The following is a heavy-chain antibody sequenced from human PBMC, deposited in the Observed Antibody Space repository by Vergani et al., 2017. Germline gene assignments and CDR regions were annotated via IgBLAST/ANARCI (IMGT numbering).Heavy chain of an antibody. Sequence: EVQLVESGGGLVQPGGSLRLSCAASGFTFSSYEMNWVRQAPGKGLEWASYISSSGSTIYYADSVKGRFTISRDNAKNSLYLQMNSLRAEDTAVYYCARDADYGDWDYWGQGTLVTVSS. D-gene: IGHD4-17*01. CDR3: ARDADYGDWDY. J-gene: IGHJ4*02. CDR2: ISSSGSTI. CDR1: GFTFSSYE. V-gene: IGHV3-48*03.